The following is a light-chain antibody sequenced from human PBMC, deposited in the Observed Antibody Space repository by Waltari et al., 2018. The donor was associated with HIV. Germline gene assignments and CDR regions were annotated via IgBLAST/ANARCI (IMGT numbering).Light chain of an antibody. CDR2: DVS. V-gene: IGKV1-9*01. J-gene: IGKJ1*01. CDR3: HQLKSYPRT. CDR1: QGILTY. Sequence: DIQLTQSPPFLSASVGDRVTFTCRASQGILTYLAWYQQKPGKAPKVLIYDVSTLQSGVPSRFSGSGSGTESTLTISSLQPEDFATYYCHQLKSYPRTFGQGTKVEI.